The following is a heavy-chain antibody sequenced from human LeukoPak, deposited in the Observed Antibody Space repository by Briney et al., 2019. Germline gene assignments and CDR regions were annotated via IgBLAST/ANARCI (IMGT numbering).Heavy chain of an antibody. CDR2: IRSGSSTI. Sequence: GGSLRLSCAASGFTFSSYSMNWVRQAPGQGPEWVSYIRSGSSTIYYADSVKGRLTITSDNADNSLYLQMNSLRAEDTAVYYCAREGARRVDYWGQGTLVTVSS. D-gene: IGHD6-6*01. CDR1: GFTFSSYS. J-gene: IGHJ4*02. CDR3: AREGARRVDY. V-gene: IGHV3-48*04.